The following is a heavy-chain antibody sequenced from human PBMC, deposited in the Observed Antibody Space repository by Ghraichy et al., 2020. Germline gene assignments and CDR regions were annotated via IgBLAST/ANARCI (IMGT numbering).Heavy chain of an antibody. D-gene: IGHD2-21*02. CDR1: GFTFSNAW. V-gene: IGHV3-15*07. CDR2: IKSKTDGGTT. J-gene: IGHJ3*02. Sequence: GESLNISCAASGFTFSNAWMNWVRQAPGKGLEWVGRIKSKTDGGTTDYAAPVKGRFTISRDDSKNTLYLQMNSLKTEDTAVYYCTTVAHDEAHIVVVTAIPPDAFDIWGQGTMVTVSS. CDR3: TTVAHDEAHIVVVTAIPPDAFDI.